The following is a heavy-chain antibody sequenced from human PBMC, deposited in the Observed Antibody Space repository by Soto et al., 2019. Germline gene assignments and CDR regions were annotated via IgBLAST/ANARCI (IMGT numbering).Heavy chain of an antibody. CDR1: GGSISSSSYY. Sequence: SETLSLTCTVSGGSISSSSYYWGWSRQPPGKGLEWIGSIYYSGSTYYNPSLKSRVTISVDTSKNQFSLKLSSVTAADTAVYYRARSIWCGEFTIHALDIWGQGKMVTLSS. CDR2: IYYSGST. J-gene: IGHJ3*02. D-gene: IGHD3-10*01. CDR3: ARSIWCGEFTIHALDI. V-gene: IGHV4-39*01.